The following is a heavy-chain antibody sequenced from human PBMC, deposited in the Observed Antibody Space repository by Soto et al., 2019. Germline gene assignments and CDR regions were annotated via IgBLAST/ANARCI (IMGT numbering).Heavy chain of an antibody. D-gene: IGHD2-15*01. V-gene: IGHV3-33*01. CDR3: ARDLRDCSGGSCYPGMDV. CDR1: GFTFSSYG. Sequence: QVQLVESGGGVVQPGRSLRLSCAASGFTFSSYGMHWVRQAPGKGLEWVAVIWYDGSNKYYADSVKGRFTISRDNSKNTLYLQMNSLRAEDTAVYYCARDLRDCSGGSCYPGMDVWGQGTTVTVSS. CDR2: IWYDGSNK. J-gene: IGHJ6*02.